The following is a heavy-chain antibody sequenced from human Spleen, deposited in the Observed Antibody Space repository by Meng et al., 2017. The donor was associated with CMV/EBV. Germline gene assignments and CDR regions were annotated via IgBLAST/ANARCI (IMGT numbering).Heavy chain of an antibody. CDR1: GYTFTSYG. CDR2: ISAYNGNT. D-gene: IGHD3-22*01. Sequence: QQVQSGAEVKKPGASAKVACKASGYTFTSYGISWVRQAPGQGLEWMGWISAYNGNTNYAQKLHGRVTMTTDTSTSTAYMELRSLRSDDTAVYYCARELYYYDSSGVDYWGQGTLVTVSS. V-gene: IGHV1-18*01. CDR3: ARELYYYDSSGVDY. J-gene: IGHJ4*02.